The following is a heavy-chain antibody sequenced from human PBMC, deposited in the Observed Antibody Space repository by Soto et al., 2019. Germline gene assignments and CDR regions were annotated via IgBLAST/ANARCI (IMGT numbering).Heavy chain of an antibody. D-gene: IGHD1-7*01. CDR1: IGSISSSNW. CDR2: IYHSGST. V-gene: IGHV4-4*02. J-gene: IGHJ4*02. Sequence: SETLSLTCAVSIGSISSSNWWSWVRQPPGKGLEWIGEIYHSGSTNYNPSLKSRVTISVDKSKNQFSLKLSSVTAADTAVYYCAKEMDNWNSPFDYWGQGTLVTVSS. CDR3: AKEMDNWNSPFDY.